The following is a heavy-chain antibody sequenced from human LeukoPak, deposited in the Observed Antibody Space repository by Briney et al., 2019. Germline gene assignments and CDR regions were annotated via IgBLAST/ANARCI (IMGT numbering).Heavy chain of an antibody. D-gene: IGHD2-2*01. Sequence: GGSLRLSCAASGFTFPNYAMTWVRQAPGKGLEWVSAIGDSGGSTFYADSVKGRFTISRDNSKNTLYLQMNSLRAEDTAVYYCAKDPSKAVKYQLLRMTTGPYFDYWGQGTLVTVSS. CDR3: AKDPSKAVKYQLLRMTTGPYFDY. J-gene: IGHJ4*02. V-gene: IGHV3-23*01. CDR1: GFTFPNYA. CDR2: IGDSGGST.